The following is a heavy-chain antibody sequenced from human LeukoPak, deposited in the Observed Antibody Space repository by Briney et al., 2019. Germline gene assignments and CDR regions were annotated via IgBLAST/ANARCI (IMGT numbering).Heavy chain of an antibody. CDR3: AKEGDIVLMVYALDY. CDR1: GFTFSSYA. D-gene: IGHD2-8*01. J-gene: IGHJ4*02. CDR2: ISGSGGST. Sequence: PGGSLRLSCAASGFTFSSYAMSWVRQAPGKGLEWVSAISGSGGSTYYADSVKGRFTISRDNSKNTLYLQMNSLRAEDTAVYCCAKEGDIVLMVYALDYWGQGTLVTVSS. V-gene: IGHV3-23*01.